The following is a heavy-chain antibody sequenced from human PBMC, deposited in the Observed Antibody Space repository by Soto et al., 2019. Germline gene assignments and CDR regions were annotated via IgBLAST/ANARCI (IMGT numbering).Heavy chain of an antibody. J-gene: IGHJ4*01. V-gene: IGHV1-8*01. CDR3: ARDIVARTPDSYA. Sequence: ASVKVSCKASGYTFTDYDINWVRRATGQGLEWMGWMNPNSGDTVYVQKFKGRVTMTRNTSISTAYMELHSLRSEDTAVYYCARDIVARTPDSYARGQGTLVTVSS. CDR2: MNPNSGDT. D-gene: IGHD6-6*01. CDR1: GYTFTDYD.